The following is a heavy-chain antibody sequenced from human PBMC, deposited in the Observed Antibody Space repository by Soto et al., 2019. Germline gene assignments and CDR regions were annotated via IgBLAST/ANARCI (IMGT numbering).Heavy chain of an antibody. D-gene: IGHD6-19*01. Sequence: ASVKVSCKASGYTFTSYAMHWVRQAPGQRLEWMGWINAGNGNTKYSQKFQGRVTITRDTSASTAYMELSSLRSEDTAVYYCARGRYSGGGYKGYVAFDMWGKGKMVTVPS. CDR2: INAGNGNT. CDR1: GYTFTSYA. V-gene: IGHV1-3*01. J-gene: IGHJ3*02. CDR3: ARGRYSGGGYKGYVAFDM.